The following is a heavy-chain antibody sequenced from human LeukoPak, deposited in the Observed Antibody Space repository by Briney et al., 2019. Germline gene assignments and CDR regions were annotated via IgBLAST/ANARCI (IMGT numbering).Heavy chain of an antibody. V-gene: IGHV3-7*01. CDR2: IKQDGSEK. CDR3: AKDIVGGGDDY. CDR1: GFTFSSYW. Sequence: QTGGSLRLSCAASGFTFSSYWMSWVRQAPGKGLEWVANIKQDGSEKYHVDSVKGRFTISRDNAKNSVYLQMNSLRVEDTAVYYCAKDIVGGGDDYWGQGTLVTVSS. D-gene: IGHD2-21*02. J-gene: IGHJ4*02.